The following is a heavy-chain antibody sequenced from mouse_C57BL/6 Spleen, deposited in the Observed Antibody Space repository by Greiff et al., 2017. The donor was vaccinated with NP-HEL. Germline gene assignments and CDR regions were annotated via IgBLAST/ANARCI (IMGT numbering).Heavy chain of an antibody. CDR1: GFNIKDYY. Sequence: VQLQQSGAELVKPGASVKLSCTASGFNIKDYYMHWVKQRTEQGLEWIGRIDPEDGETKYAPKFQGKATITADTSSNTAYLQLSSLTSEDTAVYYCSLYYGSSYGAMDYWGQGTSVTVSS. CDR2: IDPEDGET. D-gene: IGHD1-1*01. CDR3: SLYYGSSYGAMDY. J-gene: IGHJ4*01. V-gene: IGHV14-2*01.